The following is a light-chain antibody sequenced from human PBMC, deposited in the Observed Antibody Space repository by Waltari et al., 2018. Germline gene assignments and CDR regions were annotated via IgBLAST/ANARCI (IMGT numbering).Light chain of an antibody. V-gene: IGLV2-14*03. CDR1: SSDVGTYKK. CDR3: SSYTSSTTLLV. CDR2: DVS. J-gene: IGLJ1*01. Sequence: QSTLTQPASVSGSPGQSSPLSCIGTSSDVGTYKKVSWYQRHPGKAPKLLIYDVSHRPSGVSNLFSGSKSGNTASLTISGLQAEDGADYYCSSYTSSTTLLVFGTGTKVTVL.